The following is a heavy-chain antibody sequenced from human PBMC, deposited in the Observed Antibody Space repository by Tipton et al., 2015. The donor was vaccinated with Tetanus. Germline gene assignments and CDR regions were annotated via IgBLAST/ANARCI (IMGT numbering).Heavy chain of an antibody. V-gene: IGHV4-31*03. CDR2: IYYSGST. Sequence: TLSLTCSVSGASISGSPYFWNWIRHQPGKGLEWIGYIYYSGSTYYNPSLESRVTISVDTSKNQFSLKLTSVTAADTAMYYCARVDPFDGRGYGGAFDIWGHGAMVTVSS. CDR1: GASISGSPYF. D-gene: IGHD3-22*01. CDR3: ARVDPFDGRGYGGAFDI. J-gene: IGHJ3*02.